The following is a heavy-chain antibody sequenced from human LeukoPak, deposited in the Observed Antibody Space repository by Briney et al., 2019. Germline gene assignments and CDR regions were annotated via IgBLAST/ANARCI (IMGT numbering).Heavy chain of an antibody. Sequence: GGSLRLSCAASGFTFSSYGMHWVRQAPGNGLERVAVIWYDGSNKYYADSVKGRFTISRDNSKNTLYLRMNSLRAEDTAVYYCARVRELGAYDYVWGSYRYYDYWGQGTLVTVSS. V-gene: IGHV3-33*01. J-gene: IGHJ4*02. CDR1: GFTFSSYG. CDR2: IWYDGSNK. CDR3: ARVRELGAYDYVWGSYRYYDY. D-gene: IGHD3-16*02.